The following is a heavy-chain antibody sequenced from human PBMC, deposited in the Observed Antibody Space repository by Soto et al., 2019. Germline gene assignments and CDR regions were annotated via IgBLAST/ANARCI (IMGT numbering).Heavy chain of an antibody. D-gene: IGHD4-17*01. V-gene: IGHV3-11*01. CDR2: ISSSGSTI. Sequence: QVQLVESGGGLVKPGGSLRLSCAASGFTFSDYYMSWIRQAPGKGLEWVSYISSSGSTIYYADSVKGRFTISRDNAKNSLYLQMNRLRAEDTAVYYCAREGPPIRKNYGDYEGAFDIWGQGTMVTVSS. CDR3: AREGPPIRKNYGDYEGAFDI. CDR1: GFTFSDYY. J-gene: IGHJ3*02.